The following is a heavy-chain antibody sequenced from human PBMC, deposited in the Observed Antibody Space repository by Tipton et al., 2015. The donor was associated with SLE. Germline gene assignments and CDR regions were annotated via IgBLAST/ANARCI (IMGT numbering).Heavy chain of an antibody. J-gene: IGHJ3*02. CDR2: ISSSSSYI. CDR3: ARDGFDSSGEDAFDI. Sequence: QLVQSGGGLVKPGGSLRLSCAASGFTFSSYSMNWVRQAPGKGLEWVSSISSSSSYIYYADSVKGRFTISRDNAKNSLYLQMNSLRAEDTAVYYCARDGFDSSGEDAFDIWGQGTMVTVSS. CDR1: GFTFSSYS. V-gene: IGHV3-21*01. D-gene: IGHD3-22*01.